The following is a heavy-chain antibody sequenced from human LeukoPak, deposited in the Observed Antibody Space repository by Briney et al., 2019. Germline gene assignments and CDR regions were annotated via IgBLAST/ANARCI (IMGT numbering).Heavy chain of an antibody. CDR3: ARDFYDY. CDR2: IYSGGST. D-gene: IGHD2/OR15-2a*01. Sequence: GGSLRLSCAASGFTVSSHYMSWVRQAPGKGPEWVSLIYSGGSTYYADSVKGRFTISRDNSKNTLYLQMNSLRAEDTAVYYCARDFYDYWGQGTLVTVSS. CDR1: GFTVSSHY. J-gene: IGHJ4*02. V-gene: IGHV3-53*01.